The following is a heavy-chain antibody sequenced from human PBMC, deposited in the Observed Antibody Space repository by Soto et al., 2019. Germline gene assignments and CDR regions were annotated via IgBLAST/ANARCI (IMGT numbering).Heavy chain of an antibody. CDR3: AREIAVAGMKYFDY. J-gene: IGHJ4*02. Sequence: GASVKVSCKASGYTFTGYYIHWVRQAPGQGLEWMGGINPNSGASNYAQKFQGRVTMTRDTSISTAYMELSSLRSEDTAVYYCAREIAVAGMKYFDYWGQGTLVTVSS. CDR1: GYTFTGYY. CDR2: INPNSGAS. V-gene: IGHV1-2*02. D-gene: IGHD6-19*01.